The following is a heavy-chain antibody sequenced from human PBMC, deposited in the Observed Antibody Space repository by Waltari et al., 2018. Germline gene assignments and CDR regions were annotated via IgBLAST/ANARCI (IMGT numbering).Heavy chain of an antibody. Sequence: QLQLQESGPGLVKPSETLSLTCSVPGDSVTRGSYYWGWIRQPPRTGLEWIGIMYYRGSSYSNPSLKSRVTISVDTSKNQFSLKLSSVAAADTAVYYCARAFGSGSYAWFDSWGQGTLVTVSS. J-gene: IGHJ5*01. CDR1: GDSVTRGSYY. CDR3: ARAFGSGSYAWFDS. D-gene: IGHD3-10*01. V-gene: IGHV4-39*01. CDR2: MYYRGSS.